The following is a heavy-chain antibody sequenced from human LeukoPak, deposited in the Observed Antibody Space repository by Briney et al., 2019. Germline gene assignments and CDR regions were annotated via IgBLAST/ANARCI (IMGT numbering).Heavy chain of an antibody. Sequence: GAAVRVSCKASGDTFSSYAISWVRQAPGEGREWRGGIIPIFGTANYAQKFQGRVTITADESTSTAYMELSSLRSEDTAVYYCARGPLNYYGSGSYYIYNNWFDPWGQGTLVTVSS. D-gene: IGHD3-10*01. CDR3: ARGPLNYYGSGSYYIYNNWFDP. V-gene: IGHV1-69*13. J-gene: IGHJ5*02. CDR2: IIPIFGTA. CDR1: GDTFSSYA.